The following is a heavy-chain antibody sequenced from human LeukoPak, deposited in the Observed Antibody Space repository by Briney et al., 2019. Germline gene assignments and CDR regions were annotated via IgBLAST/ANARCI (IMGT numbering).Heavy chain of an antibody. CDR2: ISGSGGST. Sequence: GSLRLPCAASGFTFSSYAMSWVRQAPGKGLEWVPAISGSGGSTYYADSVKGRFTISRDNSKNTLYLQMNSLRAEDTAVYYCAKDPTSSARRNWFDPWGQGTLVTVSS. CDR3: AKDPTSSARRNWFDP. J-gene: IGHJ5*02. V-gene: IGHV3-23*01. D-gene: IGHD2-2*01. CDR1: GFTFSSYA.